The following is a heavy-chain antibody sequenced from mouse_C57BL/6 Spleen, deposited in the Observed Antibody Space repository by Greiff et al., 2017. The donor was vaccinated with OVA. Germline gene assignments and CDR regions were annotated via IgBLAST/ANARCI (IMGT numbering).Heavy chain of an antibody. CDR1: GYSITSGYY. Sequence: VQLQQSGPGLVKPSQSLSLTCSVTGYSITSGYYWNWIRQFPGNKLEWMGYISYDGSNNYNPSLKNRISITRDTSKNQFFLKLNSVTTEDTATYYCARVLTGHWYFDVWGTGTTVTVSS. V-gene: IGHV3-6*01. J-gene: IGHJ1*03. CDR3: ARVLTGHWYFDV. D-gene: IGHD4-1*01. CDR2: ISYDGSN.